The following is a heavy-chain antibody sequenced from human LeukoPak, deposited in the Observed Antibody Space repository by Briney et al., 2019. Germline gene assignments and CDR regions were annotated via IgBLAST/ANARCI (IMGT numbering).Heavy chain of an antibody. CDR2: LYSGGST. J-gene: IGHJ4*02. V-gene: IGHV3-53*01. CDR3: ASALWGGYYFDY. CDR1: GFTVSSNY. Sequence: GGSLRLSCAASGFTVSSNYMSWVRQAPGKGLEWGSVLYSGGSTYYADSVKGRFTISRDNSKNTLYLQMNSLRAEDTAVYYCASALWGGYYFDYWGQGTLVTVSS. D-gene: IGHD2-21*01.